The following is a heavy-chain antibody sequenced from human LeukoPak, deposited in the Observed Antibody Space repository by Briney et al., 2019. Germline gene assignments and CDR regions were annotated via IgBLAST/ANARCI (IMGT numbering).Heavy chain of an antibody. CDR3: TRAYGGSYFDY. Sequence: PGGSLRLSCAASGFTFSTYWMHWVRQAPGEGPVWVSRIKSDGSITEYADSVKGRFTISRDNAKNTLYLQMNSVRAEDTAVYYCTRAYGGSYFDYWGQGTLVTVSS. CDR1: GFTFSTYW. J-gene: IGHJ4*02. CDR2: IKSDGSIT. V-gene: IGHV3-74*03. D-gene: IGHD1-26*01.